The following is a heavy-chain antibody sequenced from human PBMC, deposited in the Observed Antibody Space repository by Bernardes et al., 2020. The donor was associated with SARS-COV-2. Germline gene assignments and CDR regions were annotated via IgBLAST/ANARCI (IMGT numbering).Heavy chain of an antibody. V-gene: IGHV3-23*01. CDR1: GFTFSSYA. Sequence: GGSLRLSCAASGFTFSSYAMSWVRQAPGKGLEWVSAISGSGGSTYYADSVGGRFTISRDNAKESLFLQMHSLGADDTAVYYCATSAVVVPSAIRTQFFQHWGQGTLVTVSS. CDR3: ATSAVVVPSAIRTQFFQH. D-gene: IGHD2-2*02. J-gene: IGHJ1*01. CDR2: ISGSGGST.